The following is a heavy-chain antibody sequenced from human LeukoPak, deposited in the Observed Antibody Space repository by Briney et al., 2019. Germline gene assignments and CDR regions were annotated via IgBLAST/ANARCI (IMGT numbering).Heavy chain of an antibody. CDR1: GGTFSSYA. Sequence: ASVKVSCKASGGTFSSYAISWVRQAPGQGLEWMGGIIPIFGTANYAQKFQGRVTITADESTSTAYMELSSLRSEDTAVYYCARSCSSTSCYDHLYYYYMDVWGKGTTVTVSS. CDR2: IIPIFGTA. V-gene: IGHV1-69*13. D-gene: IGHD2-2*01. CDR3: ARSCSSTSCYDHLYYYYMDV. J-gene: IGHJ6*03.